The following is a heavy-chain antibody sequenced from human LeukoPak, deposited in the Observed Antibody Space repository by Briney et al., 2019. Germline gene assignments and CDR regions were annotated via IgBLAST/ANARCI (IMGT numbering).Heavy chain of an antibody. CDR2: IYYSGST. CDR1: GGSISGWY. Sequence: SETLSLTCTVSGGSISGWYWSWIRQPPGKGLEWIGYIYYSGSTNYNPSLKSRVTISVDTSKNQFSLKLSSVTAADTAVYYCARRRDYYDSSGYDYWGQGTLVTVSS. CDR3: ARRRDYYDSSGYDY. V-gene: IGHV4-59*08. D-gene: IGHD3-22*01. J-gene: IGHJ4*02.